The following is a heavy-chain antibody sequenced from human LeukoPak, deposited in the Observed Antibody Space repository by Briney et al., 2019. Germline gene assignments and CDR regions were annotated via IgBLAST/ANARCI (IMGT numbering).Heavy chain of an antibody. V-gene: IGHV4-59*08. CDR2: IYYSGST. CDR3: ARGSQDLGDYIGY. J-gene: IGHJ4*02. CDR1: GGSISSYY. D-gene: IGHD1-26*01. Sequence: SETLSLTCTVSGGSISSYYWSWIRQPPGKGLEWIGYIYYSGSTNYNPSLKSRVTISVDTSKNQFSLKLSSVTAADTAVYYCARGSQDLGDYIGYWGQGILVTVSS.